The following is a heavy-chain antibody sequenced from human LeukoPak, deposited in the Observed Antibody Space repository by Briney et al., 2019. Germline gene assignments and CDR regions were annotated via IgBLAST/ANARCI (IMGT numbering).Heavy chain of an antibody. CDR1: GFTFSSYA. Sequence: GGSLRLSCAASGFTFSSYAMTWVRQAPGKGLEWVSSISRSGDRTYYAGSVKGRFTISRDDSKNTLFLQVNSLRAEDTAVYYCAEVGGVPLGWGQGTLVTVSS. J-gene: IGHJ4*02. V-gene: IGHV3-23*01. D-gene: IGHD2-8*02. CDR3: AEVGGVPLG. CDR2: ISRSGDRT.